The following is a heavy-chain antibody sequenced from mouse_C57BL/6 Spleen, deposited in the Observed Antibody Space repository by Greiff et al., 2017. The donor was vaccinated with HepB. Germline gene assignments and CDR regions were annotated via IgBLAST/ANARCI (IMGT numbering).Heavy chain of an antibody. CDR2: IYPRSGNT. D-gene: IGHD1-1*01. CDR3: ARSLYGSSYEYYFDY. V-gene: IGHV1-81*01. Sequence: VQLQQSGAELARPGASVKLSCKASGYTFTSYGISWVKQRTGQGLEWIGEIYPRSGNTYYNEKFKGKATLTADKSSSTAYMELRSLTSEDSAVYFCARSLYGSSYEYYFDYWGQGTTLTVSS. J-gene: IGHJ2*01. CDR1: GYTFTSYG.